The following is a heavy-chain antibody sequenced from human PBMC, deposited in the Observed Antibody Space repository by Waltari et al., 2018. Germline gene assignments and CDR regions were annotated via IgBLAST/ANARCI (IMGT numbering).Heavy chain of an antibody. CDR2: IYHSGST. CDR3: AGSGGLGRGLDYY. D-gene: IGHD2-15*01. CDR1: GYSISSGYY. V-gene: IGHV4-38-2*01. Sequence: QVQLQESGPGLVKPSETLSLTCAVSGYSISSGYYWGWIRQPPGKGLEWIGSIYHSGSTYYNPSLKSRVTISVDTSKNQFSLKLSSVTAADTAVYYCAGSGGLGRGLDYYWGQGTLVTVSS. J-gene: IGHJ4*02.